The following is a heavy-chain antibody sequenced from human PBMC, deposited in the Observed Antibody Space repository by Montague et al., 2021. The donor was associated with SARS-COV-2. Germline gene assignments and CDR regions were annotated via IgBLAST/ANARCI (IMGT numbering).Heavy chain of an antibody. V-gene: IGHV4-39*01. CDR1: GDSSVRPVYP. Sequence: SETLSLTCTVSGDSSVRPVYPSGRFTPRPGTGLDWVVRDYYGTTIYNSCNKSGVIISVDTYTNQFSLELYSVTAADTAVYFCERLGDMAIIPPVHWGQGTRLTLSS. CDR3: ERLGDMAIIPPVH. CDR2: DYYGTT. J-gene: IGHJ4*02. D-gene: IGHD3-16*01.